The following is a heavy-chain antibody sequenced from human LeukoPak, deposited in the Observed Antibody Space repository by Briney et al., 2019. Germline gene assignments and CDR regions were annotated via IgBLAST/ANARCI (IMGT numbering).Heavy chain of an antibody. J-gene: IGHJ3*02. CDR3: AREGIAVAGTSKAFDI. CDR2: ISYDESNK. V-gene: IGHV3-30*04. CDR1: GFTFSSYA. D-gene: IGHD6-19*01. Sequence: GGSLRLSCAASGFTFSSYAMHWVRQAPGKGLEWVAVISYDESNKYYADSVKGRFTISRDNSKNTLYLQMNSLRAEDTAVYYCAREGIAVAGTSKAFDIWGQGTMVTVSS.